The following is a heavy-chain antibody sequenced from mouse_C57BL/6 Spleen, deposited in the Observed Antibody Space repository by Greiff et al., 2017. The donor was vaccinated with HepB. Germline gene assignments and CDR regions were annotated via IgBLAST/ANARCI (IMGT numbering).Heavy chain of an antibody. CDR1: GFTFSSYT. Sequence: EVKLVESGGGLVKPGGSLKLSCAASGFTFSSYTMSWVRQTPEKRLEWVATISGGGGNTYYPDSVKGRFTISRDNAKNTLYLQMSSLRSEDTALYYCARKGDGYDYWGQGTTLTVSS. CDR2: ISGGGGNT. J-gene: IGHJ2*01. D-gene: IGHD2-3*01. CDR3: ARKGDGYDY. V-gene: IGHV5-9*01.